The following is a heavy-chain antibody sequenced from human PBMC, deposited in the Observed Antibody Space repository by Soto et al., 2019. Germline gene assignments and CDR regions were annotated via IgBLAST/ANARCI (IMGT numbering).Heavy chain of an antibody. CDR2: IYQTGNT. CDR1: GVSLTTNNW. CDR3: ARGGYCSGGSCSGWFDS. Sequence: QVQLQESGPGLVKPSETLSLTCAVSGVSLTTNNWWTWVRQAPVQGLEWVGAIYQTGNTNYNPSLNSRVIASLDKSKNQFFLKLTAVTAADTAIYYCARGGYCSGGSCSGWFDSWGQGTLVTVSS. V-gene: IGHV4-4*02. J-gene: IGHJ5*01. D-gene: IGHD2-15*01.